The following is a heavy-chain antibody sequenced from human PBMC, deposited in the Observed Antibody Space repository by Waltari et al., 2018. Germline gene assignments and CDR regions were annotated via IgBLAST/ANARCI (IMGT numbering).Heavy chain of an antibody. CDR2: IYYSGST. J-gene: IGHJ3*02. CDR1: GGSISSHY. CDR3: AKDGRYGAYFDI. V-gene: IGHV4-59*11. Sequence: QVQLQESGPGLVKPSETLSLTCTVSGGSISSHYWSWIRQPPGKGLEWIGYIYYSGSTNYNPSLKSRVTISVDTSKNQFSLKLSSVTAEDTAVYYCAKDGRYGAYFDIWGQGTMVTVSS. D-gene: IGHD4-17*01.